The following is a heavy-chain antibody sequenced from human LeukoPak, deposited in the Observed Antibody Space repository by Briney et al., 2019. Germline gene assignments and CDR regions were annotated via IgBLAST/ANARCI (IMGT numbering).Heavy chain of an antibody. CDR1: GFTLISSA. D-gene: IGHD6-6*01. CDR2: ISISGDDT. CDR3: AKDRIAARHYFDY. V-gene: IGHV3-23*01. J-gene: IGHJ4*02. Sequence: GGSLRLSCAASGFTLISSAMSWVRQAPGKGLEWVSSISISGDDTYYADSVKGRFTISRDNSKNTLYLQMNSLRAEDTAVYYCAKDRIAARHYFDYWGQGTLVTVSS.